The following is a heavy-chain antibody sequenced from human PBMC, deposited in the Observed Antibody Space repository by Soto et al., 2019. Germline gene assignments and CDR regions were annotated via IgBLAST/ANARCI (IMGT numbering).Heavy chain of an antibody. V-gene: IGHV3-7*03. D-gene: IGHD3-3*01. CDR1: GFTFGSNW. J-gene: IGHJ4*02. Sequence: EVQLVESGGGLVQPGGSLRPSCAASGFTFGSNWMSWVRQAPGKGLEWVANIKRDGSEKYYVDSVKGRFTISRDNAKNTLYLQMSSLRADDTAVYYCASLEWESTGYADYWGQGTLVTVSS. CDR2: IKRDGSEK. CDR3: ASLEWESTGYADY.